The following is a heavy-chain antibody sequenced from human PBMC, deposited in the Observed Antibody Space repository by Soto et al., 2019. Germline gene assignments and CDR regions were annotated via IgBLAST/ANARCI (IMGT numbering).Heavy chain of an antibody. J-gene: IGHJ4*02. CDR3: ARLEFYFDSSGYPPPLY. CDR1: GYSFTSYW. V-gene: IGHV5-51*01. CDR2: IYPDDSDT. Sequence: PGESLKISCKGSGYSFTSYWIAWVRQMPGKGLEWMGIIYPDDSDTRYSPSFQGQVTISADKSISTAYLQWSSLKASDTAMYYCARLEFYFDSSGYPPPLYWGQGTLVTVSS. D-gene: IGHD3-22*01.